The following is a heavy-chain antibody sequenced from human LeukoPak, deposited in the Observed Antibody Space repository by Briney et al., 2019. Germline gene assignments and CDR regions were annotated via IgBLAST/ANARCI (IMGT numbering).Heavy chain of an antibody. V-gene: IGHV3-23*01. CDR3: ARRGRAAHAFDI. D-gene: IGHD6-6*01. J-gene: IGHJ3*02. CDR2: ISGSGGST. CDR1: GFTFSSYA. Sequence: TGGSLRLSCAASGFTFSSYAMSWVRQAPGKGLEWVSAISGSGGSTYYADSVKGRLTISRDNSKNTLYLQMNSLRVEDTAVYYCARRGRAAHAFDIWGQGTMVTVSS.